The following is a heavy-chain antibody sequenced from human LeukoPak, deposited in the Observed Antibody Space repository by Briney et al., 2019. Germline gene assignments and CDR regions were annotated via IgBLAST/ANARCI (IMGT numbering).Heavy chain of an antibody. CDR1: GFTVSSNY. CDR3: ARTDGYGDYGFDY. D-gene: IGHD4-17*01. J-gene: IGHJ4*02. V-gene: IGHV3-53*04. CDR2: IYSGGST. Sequence: GGSLRLSCAASGFTVSSNYMSWVRQAPGKGLEWVSVIYSGGSTYYADSAKGRFTISRHNSKNTLYLQMNSLRAEDTAVYYCARTDGYGDYGFDYWGQGTLVTVSS.